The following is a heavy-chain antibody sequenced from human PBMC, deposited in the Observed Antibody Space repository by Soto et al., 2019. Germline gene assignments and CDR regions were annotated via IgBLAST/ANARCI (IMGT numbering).Heavy chain of an antibody. V-gene: IGHV4-59*01. D-gene: IGHD3-10*01. CDR1: GGSISSYY. CDR2: IYYSGST. J-gene: IGHJ5*02. CDR3: ARSPRSVPVSGRSSTFDP. Sequence: QVQLQESGPGLVKPSETLSLTCTVSGGSISSYYWSWIRQPPGKGLEWIGYIYYSGSTNYNPSLKGRVTISVDTSKNQFSLKLSSVTAADTAVYYCARSPRSVPVSGRSSTFDPWGQGTLVTVSS.